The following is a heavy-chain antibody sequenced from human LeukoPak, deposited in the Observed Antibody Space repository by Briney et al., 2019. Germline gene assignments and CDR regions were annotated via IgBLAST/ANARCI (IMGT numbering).Heavy chain of an antibody. Sequence: PSETLSLTCTVSGGSITSYYWSWIRQFPGKGLEWIGYIYYSGSTNYNPSLKSRVTMSVDTSKNQFSLKLSSVTAAETAVYYCAREGRYRYGYNEYHSYMDIWGKGTTVTVSS. V-gene: IGHV4-59*01. CDR1: GGSITSYY. CDR2: IYYSGST. CDR3: AREGRYRYGYNEYHSYMDI. J-gene: IGHJ6*03. D-gene: IGHD5-24*01.